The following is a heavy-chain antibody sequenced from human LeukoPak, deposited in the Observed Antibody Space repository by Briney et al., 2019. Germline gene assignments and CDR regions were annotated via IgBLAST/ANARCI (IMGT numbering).Heavy chain of an antibody. J-gene: IGHJ6*02. CDR2: IYYNGAT. CDR3: ARHDPGGSFQHGMDV. CDR1: GGSISGYF. D-gene: IGHD3-16*01. Sequence: SETLSLTCTVSGGSISGYFWSCIRQPPGKGLEWIGYIYYNGATLYSPSLKSRVTMSVDTFKNRFSPRLSSVTAADTAVYYCARHDPGGSFQHGMDVWGQGTTVTVSS. V-gene: IGHV4-59*08.